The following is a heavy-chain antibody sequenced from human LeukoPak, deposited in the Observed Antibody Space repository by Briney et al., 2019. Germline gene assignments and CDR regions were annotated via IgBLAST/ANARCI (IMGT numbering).Heavy chain of an antibody. CDR1: GFTFSRYS. CDR3: ARTGISLEY. J-gene: IGHJ4*02. D-gene: IGHD7-27*01. Sequence: GGSLRLSCAASGFTFSRYSMKWVRQAPGKGLECVSYISSSSGTIYYADSVKGRFTISRDNAKNSLYLQMNSLRAEDTAVYYCARTGISLEYWGQGTLVTVSS. CDR2: ISSSSGTI. V-gene: IGHV3-48*04.